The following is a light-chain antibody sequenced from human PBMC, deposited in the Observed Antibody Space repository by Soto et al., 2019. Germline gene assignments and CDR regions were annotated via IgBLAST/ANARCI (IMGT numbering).Light chain of an antibody. CDR3: SSYAGNYLFV. V-gene: IGLV2-11*01. CDR1: PTDVGGYNY. CDR2: DVN. Sequence: QSALTQPRSVSGSLGQSVTISCTGTPTDVGGYNYVSWYQQHPGKAPKLIIYDVNNRPTGVPDRFSGSKSGVTASLTISGLRPEDEADYHCSSYAGNYLFVFGTATKVTVL. J-gene: IGLJ1*01.